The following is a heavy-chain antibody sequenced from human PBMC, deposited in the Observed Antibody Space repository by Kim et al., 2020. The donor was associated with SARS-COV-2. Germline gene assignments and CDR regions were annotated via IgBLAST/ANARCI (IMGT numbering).Heavy chain of an antibody. CDR3: ARSRAVTTTDF. J-gene: IGHJ4*02. V-gene: IGHV3-48*03. Sequence: GGSLRLSCAASGFTFISYEMNWVRQAPGKGLEWVSYISTSGNIIYYADSVKGRFTISRDNAKNSLYLQMNSLRAEDTAVYYCARSRAVTTTDFWGQGTLVTVSS. CDR2: ISTSGNII. CDR1: GFTFISYE. D-gene: IGHD4-17*01.